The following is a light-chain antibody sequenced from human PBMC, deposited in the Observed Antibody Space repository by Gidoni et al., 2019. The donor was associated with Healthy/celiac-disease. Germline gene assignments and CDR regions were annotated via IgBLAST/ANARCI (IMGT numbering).Light chain of an antibody. CDR3: QQRSNWPLT. Sequence: EIVWTQSPATLSLYPGERATLSCRASQSVSSYLAWYQQKPGQAPRLLIYDASNRATGIPARFSGSGSGTDFTLTISSLEPEDFAVYYCQQRSNWPLTCGGXTKVEIK. V-gene: IGKV3-11*01. CDR2: DAS. CDR1: QSVSSY. J-gene: IGKJ4*01.